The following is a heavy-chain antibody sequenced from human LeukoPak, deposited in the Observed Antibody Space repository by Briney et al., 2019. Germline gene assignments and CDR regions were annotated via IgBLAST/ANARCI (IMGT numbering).Heavy chain of an antibody. Sequence: PGGSLRLSCAASGFTFSSYAMHWVRQAPGKGLEYVSAISSNGGSTYYANSVKGRFTISRDNSKNTLYLQMGSLRAEDTAVYYCAREGKQNMFDPWGQGTLVTVSS. CDR1: GFTFSSYA. V-gene: IGHV3-64*01. D-gene: IGHD2/OR15-2a*01. CDR2: ISSNGGST. CDR3: AREGKQNMFDP. J-gene: IGHJ5*02.